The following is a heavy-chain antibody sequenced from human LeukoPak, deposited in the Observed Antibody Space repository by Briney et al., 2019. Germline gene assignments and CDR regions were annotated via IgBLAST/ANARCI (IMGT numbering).Heavy chain of an antibody. CDR1: GYTFTGYY. D-gene: IGHD2-8*01. Sequence: ASVKVSCKASGYTFTGYYMHWVRQAPGQGLEWMGRINPNSGGTNYAQKFQGRVTMTRDTSISTAYMELSRLRSDDTAVYYCARAGVPYCTDGVCSSGGMDVWGQGTTVTVSS. V-gene: IGHV1-2*06. CDR3: ARAGVPYCTDGVCSSGGMDV. J-gene: IGHJ6*02. CDR2: INPNSGGT.